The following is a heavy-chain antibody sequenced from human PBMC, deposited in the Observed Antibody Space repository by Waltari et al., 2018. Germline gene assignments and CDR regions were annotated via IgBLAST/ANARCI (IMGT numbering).Heavy chain of an antibody. CDR2: IYHSGST. J-gene: IGHJ2*01. CDR3: ARQGGYSGYDPPDWYFDL. V-gene: IGHV4-38-2*01. Sequence: QVQLQESGPGLVKPSETLSLTCAVSGYSISSGYYWGWIRQPPGKGLEWIGSIYHSGSTYYNPSLKSRVTISVDTSKNQFSLKLGSVTAADTAVYYCARQGGYSGYDPPDWYFDLWGRGTLVTVSS. CDR1: GYSISSGYY. D-gene: IGHD5-12*01.